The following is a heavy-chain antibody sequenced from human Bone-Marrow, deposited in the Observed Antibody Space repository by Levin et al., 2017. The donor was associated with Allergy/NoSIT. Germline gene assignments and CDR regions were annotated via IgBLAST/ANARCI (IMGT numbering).Heavy chain of an antibody. D-gene: IGHD1-1*01. V-gene: IGHV3-30*18. CDR3: AKDSAAGMHALDY. CDR2: ISYDGSNK. Sequence: GESLKISCAASGFTFSSYGMHWVRQAPGKGLEWVAVISYDGSNKYYADSVKGRFTISRDNSKNTLYLQMNSLRAEDTAVYYCAKDSAAGMHALDYWGQGTLVTVSS. CDR1: GFTFSSYG. J-gene: IGHJ4*02.